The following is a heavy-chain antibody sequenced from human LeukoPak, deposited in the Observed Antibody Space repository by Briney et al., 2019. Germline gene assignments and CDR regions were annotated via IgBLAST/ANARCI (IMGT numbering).Heavy chain of an antibody. J-gene: IGHJ4*02. Sequence: LETLSLTCTVSGYSISSGYYWGWIRQPPGKGLEWIGTIYHSGSTYYNPSLKSRVSISVDTSENQFSLRLSSVTAADTAVYYCARAPFSDILTGYYFDYWGQGTLVTVSS. V-gene: IGHV4-38-2*02. CDR3: ARAPFSDILTGYYFDY. D-gene: IGHD3-9*01. CDR2: IYHSGST. CDR1: GYSISSGYY.